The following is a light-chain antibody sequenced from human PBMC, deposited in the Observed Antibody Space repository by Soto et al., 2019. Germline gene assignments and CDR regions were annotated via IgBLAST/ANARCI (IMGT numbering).Light chain of an antibody. V-gene: IGKV1-39*01. J-gene: IGKJ4*01. CDR2: AAS. CDR3: LQDYNYPLT. Sequence: DIQMTQSPSSLSASVGDRVTITCRASQNINTYLNWYQQKPGKAPKLLIYAASSLQSGVPSRFSGSGSGTEFTLTISSLQPEDFATYYCLQDYNYPLTFGGGTKVDIK. CDR1: QNINTY.